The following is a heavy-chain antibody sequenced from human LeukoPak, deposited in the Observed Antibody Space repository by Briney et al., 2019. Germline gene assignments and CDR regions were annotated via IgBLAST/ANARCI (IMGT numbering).Heavy chain of an antibody. CDR3: ARWGVSSGWSDY. J-gene: IGHJ4*02. V-gene: IGHV1-69*13. CDR2: IIPIFGTA. Sequence: SVKVSCKASGGTFSSYAISWVRQAPGQGLEWMGGIIPIFGTANYAQKFQGRVTITADESTSTAYMELSSLRSEDTAVYYCARWGVSSGWSDYWGQGTLVTVSS. D-gene: IGHD6-19*01. CDR1: GGTFSSYA.